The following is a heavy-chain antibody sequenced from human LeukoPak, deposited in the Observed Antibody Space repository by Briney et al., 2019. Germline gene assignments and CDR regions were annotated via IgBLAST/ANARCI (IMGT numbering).Heavy chain of an antibody. CDR3: ARGQDNFDC. J-gene: IGHJ4*02. CDR2: IYNSGTT. CDR1: GGSISSYF. V-gene: IGHV4-59*01. D-gene: IGHD2-15*01. Sequence: SETLSLTCTVSGGSISSYFWSWIRQPPGKGLEWIGYIYNSGTTNYNPSLKSRVTISVDTSNNQFSLKLSSVTAADTALYYCARGQDNFDCWGQETLVTVSS.